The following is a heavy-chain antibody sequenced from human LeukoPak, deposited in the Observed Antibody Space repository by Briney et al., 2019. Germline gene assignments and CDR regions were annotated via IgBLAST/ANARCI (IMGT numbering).Heavy chain of an antibody. CDR2: ISGSGGST. CDR1: GFTFSSYA. Sequence: GGSLRLSCAASGFTFSSYAMSWVRQAPGKGLEWVSAISGSGGSTYYADSVKGRFTISRGNSKNTLYLQMNSLRAEDTAVYYCAALVVPALVAAFDIWGQGTMVTVSS. CDR3: AALVVPALVAAFDI. V-gene: IGHV3-23*01. J-gene: IGHJ3*02. D-gene: IGHD2-2*01.